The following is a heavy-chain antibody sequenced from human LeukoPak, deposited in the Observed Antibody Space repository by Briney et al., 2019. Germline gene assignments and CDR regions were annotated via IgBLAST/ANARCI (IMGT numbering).Heavy chain of an antibody. V-gene: IGHV3-74*01. J-gene: IGHJ4*02. CDR3: ARGPTYYDFWSGYYK. D-gene: IGHD3-3*01. CDR2: INTDGSSP. CDR1: GFTFSAYW. Sequence: GGSLRLSCAASGFTFSAYWMHWVRQAPGKGLVWVSRINTDGSSPTYAASVKGRFTISRDNAKNTLYLQMNSLTAEDTAVYYCARGPTYYDFWSGYYKWGQGTLVTVSS.